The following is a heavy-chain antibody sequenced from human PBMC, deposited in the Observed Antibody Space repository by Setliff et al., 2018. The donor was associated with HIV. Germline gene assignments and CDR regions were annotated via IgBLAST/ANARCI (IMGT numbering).Heavy chain of an antibody. CDR2: VHYSGST. CDR1: DGSISSTNHY. Sequence: SETLSLTCTVSDGSISSTNHYWGWIRQSPGKRLEWIGTVHYSGSTNYNPSLKSRVTISVDTSKNQFSLKLSSVTAADTAVYYCARGKWLVGIDYWGQGTLVTVSS. D-gene: IGHD6-19*01. J-gene: IGHJ4*02. CDR3: ARGKWLVGIDY. V-gene: IGHV4-39*07.